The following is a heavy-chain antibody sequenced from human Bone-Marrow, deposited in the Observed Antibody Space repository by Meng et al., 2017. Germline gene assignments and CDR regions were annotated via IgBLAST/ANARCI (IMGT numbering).Heavy chain of an antibody. V-gene: IGHV1-2*06. CDR1: GYNVPDYY. CDR3: ARDEDISAAGKLFGDY. D-gene: IGHD6-25*01. Sequence: VQLVQSGAVVKKPGVVVNVACKPSGYNVPDYYIRWVRRAPGQGLEWMGRINPKSGDTHYAQKFQARVTMTGDTSISTAYMELSGLRSDDTAMYYCARDEDISAAGKLFGDYWGQGTLVTVSS. J-gene: IGHJ4*02. CDR2: INPKSGDT.